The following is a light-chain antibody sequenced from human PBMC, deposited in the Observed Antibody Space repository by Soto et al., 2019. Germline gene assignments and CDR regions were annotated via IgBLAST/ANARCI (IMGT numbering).Light chain of an antibody. CDR3: LQHNSYPYT. V-gene: IGKV1-17*01. J-gene: IGKJ2*01. Sequence: DIQMTQSPSSLSASVGDRVTITCRASQDIRNDLGWYQQTPGKAPKRLIYAASSVQGGVPSRFSGSGSGTEFTLTISSLQPEDFATYYWLQHNSYPYTFGQGTKLEIK. CDR2: AAS. CDR1: QDIRND.